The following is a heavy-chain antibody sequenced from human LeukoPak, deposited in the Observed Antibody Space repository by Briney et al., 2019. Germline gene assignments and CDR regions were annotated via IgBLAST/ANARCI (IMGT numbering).Heavy chain of an antibody. J-gene: IGHJ4*02. V-gene: IGHV3-23*01. CDR2: ISGSGGST. Sequence: PGGSLRLSCAASGFTFSSYAMSWVRQAPGKGLEWVSAISGSGGSTYYADSVKGRFTISRDNSKNTLYLQMNSLRAEDTAVYYCAKDRRYDYYDSSGYYRLFDYWGQGTLVTVSS. D-gene: IGHD3-22*01. CDR3: AKDRRYDYYDSSGYYRLFDY. CDR1: GFTFSSYA.